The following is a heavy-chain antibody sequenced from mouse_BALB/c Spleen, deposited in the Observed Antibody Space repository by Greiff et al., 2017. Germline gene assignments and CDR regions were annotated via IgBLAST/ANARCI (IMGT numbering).Heavy chain of an antibody. CDR2: ILPGSGST. CDR3: ARGGDGYYIYWYFDV. V-gene: IGHV1-9*01. J-gene: IGHJ1*01. CDR1: GYTFSSYW. D-gene: IGHD2-3*01. Sequence: VQLQQSGAELMKPGASVKISCKATGYTFSSYWIEWVKQRPGHGLEWIGEILPGSGSTNYNEKFKGKATFTADTSSNTAYMQLSSLTSEDSAVYYCARGGDGYYIYWYFDVWGAGTTVTVSS.